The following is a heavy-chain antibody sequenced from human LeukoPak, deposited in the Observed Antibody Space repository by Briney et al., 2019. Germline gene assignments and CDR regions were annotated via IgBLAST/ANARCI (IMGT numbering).Heavy chain of an antibody. CDR3: ARGHGDHEVYFDY. D-gene: IGHD4-17*01. V-gene: IGHV1-69*05. J-gene: IGHJ4*02. CDR2: IIPIFGTA. CDR1: GGTFSSYA. Sequence: SVKVSCKASGGTFSSYAISWVRQAPGHGLEWMGRIIPIFGTANYAQKFQGRVTITTDESTSTAYMELSSLRSEDTAVYYCARGHGDHEVYFDYWGQGTLVTVSS.